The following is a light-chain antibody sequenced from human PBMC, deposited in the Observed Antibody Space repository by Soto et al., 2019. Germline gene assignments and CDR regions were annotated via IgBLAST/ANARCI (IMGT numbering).Light chain of an antibody. CDR1: SSNIGADYD. Sequence: QSVLTQPPSVSGAPGQRVTISCTGSSSNIGADYDVHWYRQVPGTAPKVLMYGYTHRPSGVPDRISGSKSGTSASLVITGLQAEDEAEYYCQSYDSSLSGVIFGGGTQLTVL. CDR2: GYT. CDR3: QSYDSSLSGVI. V-gene: IGLV1-40*01. J-gene: IGLJ2*01.